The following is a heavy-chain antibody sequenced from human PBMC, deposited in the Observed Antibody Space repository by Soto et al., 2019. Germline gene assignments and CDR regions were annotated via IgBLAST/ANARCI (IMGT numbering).Heavy chain of an antibody. D-gene: IGHD2-8*01. CDR2: IYYSGST. J-gene: IGHJ5*02. V-gene: IGHV4-30-4*01. CDR3: ARGGYAGDWFDP. Sequence: KPSETLSLTCTVSGGSISSGDYYWRWIRQPPGKGLEWIGYIYYSGSTYYNPSLKSRVTISVDTSNNQFSLKLSSVTAADTAVYYCARGGYAGDWFDPWGQGALVTVSS. CDR1: GGSISSGDYY.